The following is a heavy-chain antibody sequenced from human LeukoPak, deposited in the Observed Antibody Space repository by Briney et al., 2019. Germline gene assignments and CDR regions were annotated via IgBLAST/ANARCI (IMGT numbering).Heavy chain of an antibody. CDR3: ARTERGFYYFDH. J-gene: IGHJ4*02. CDR2: IIPIFGTA. CDR1: GGTFSSYA. Sequence: SVKVSCKASGGTFSSYAISWVRQAPGQGLEWMGGIIPIFGTANYAQKFQGRVTITADESTSTAYMELSSLRSEDTAVYYCARTERGFYYFDHWGQGTLVTVSS. D-gene: IGHD3-10*01. V-gene: IGHV1-69*01.